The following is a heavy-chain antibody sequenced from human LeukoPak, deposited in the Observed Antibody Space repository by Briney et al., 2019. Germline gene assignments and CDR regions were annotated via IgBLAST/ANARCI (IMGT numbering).Heavy chain of an antibody. CDR2: ISGSGGST. D-gene: IGHD4-17*01. J-gene: IGHJ4*02. V-gene: IGHV3-23*01. CDR1: GFTFSSYA. Sequence: GGSLRLSCAASGFTFSSYAMSWVRQAPGRGLEWVSAISGSGGSTYYADSVKGRFTISRDNSKNTLYLQMNSLRAEDTAAYYCAKDIYGEPRLRFDYWGQGTPVTVSS. CDR3: AKDIYGEPRLRFDY.